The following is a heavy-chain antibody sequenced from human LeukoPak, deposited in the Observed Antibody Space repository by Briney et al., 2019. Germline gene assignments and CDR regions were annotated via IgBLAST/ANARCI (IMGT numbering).Heavy chain of an antibody. J-gene: IGHJ4*02. Sequence: GGSLRHSCAASGFIFRNYAMSWVRQAPGKGLEWVSAITGSGDTTYYADSVKGRFTISRDNSKNTLYVEMNTLRAEDTAVYYCAKWGDYDILTGYYVSDFWGQGTLVTVSS. D-gene: IGHD3-9*01. CDR1: GFIFRNYA. V-gene: IGHV3-23*01. CDR3: AKWGDYDILTGYYVSDF. CDR2: ITGSGDTT.